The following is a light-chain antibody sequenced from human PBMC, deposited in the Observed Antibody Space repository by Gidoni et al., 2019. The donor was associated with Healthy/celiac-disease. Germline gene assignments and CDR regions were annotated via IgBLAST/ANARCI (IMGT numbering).Light chain of an antibody. J-gene: IGKJ2*01. CDR2: GAS. Sequence: EIVLTQSPGTLSLSPGERATLSCRASQSVDSTYLAWYQQKPGQAPRLLIYGASTRANGIPDRFSGRGSETDFTLTISRLEPEDVAVYYCQQYGNSLYTFGQGTKLESK. CDR3: QQYGNSLYT. V-gene: IGKV3-20*01. CDR1: QSVDSTY.